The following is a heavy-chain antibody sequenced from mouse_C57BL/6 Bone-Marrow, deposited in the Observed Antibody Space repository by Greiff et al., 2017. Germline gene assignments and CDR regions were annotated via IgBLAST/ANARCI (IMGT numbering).Heavy chain of an antibody. CDR2: INPSNGGT. J-gene: IGHJ3*01. D-gene: IGHD1-1*01. V-gene: IGHV1-53*01. CDR1: GYTFSSYW. Sequence: QVQLQQPGTELVKPGASVKLSCKASGYTFSSYWMHWVKQRPGQGLEWIGNINPSNGGTNYNEKFKSKATLTVDKSSRTAYMQLSSLTSEDSAVYYCARDYGSSYDWFAYWGQGTLVTVSA. CDR3: ARDYGSSYDWFAY.